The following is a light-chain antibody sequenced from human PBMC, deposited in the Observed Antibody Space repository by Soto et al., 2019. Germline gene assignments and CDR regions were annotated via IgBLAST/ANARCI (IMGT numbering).Light chain of an antibody. V-gene: IGKV1-39*01. Sequence: DIQMTQSPSYLAPSVGGSINITCRASQSIGKHLNWYQQKPGKAPKFLIYSVSSLQSGVPSRFSGSGSGTDFTLTINSLQPEDFATYYCQQGYTSSITFGQGTRLEIK. CDR3: QQGYTSSIT. CDR2: SVS. J-gene: IGKJ5*01. CDR1: QSIGKH.